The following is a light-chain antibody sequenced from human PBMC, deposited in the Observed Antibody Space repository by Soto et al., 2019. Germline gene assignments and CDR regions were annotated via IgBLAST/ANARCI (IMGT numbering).Light chain of an antibody. V-gene: IGLV2-14*03. CDR1: SSDVGAYNY. J-gene: IGLJ1*01. CDR2: DVS. CDR3: SSFTRSNSYV. Sequence: QSALTQPASVSGSPGQSITISCTGTSSDVGAYNYVSWYQQHPGKVPKLMIYDVSDRRSGVSNRFSGSKSGNTASLTISGLQAEDEADYYCSSFTRSNSYVFGTGTKLTVL.